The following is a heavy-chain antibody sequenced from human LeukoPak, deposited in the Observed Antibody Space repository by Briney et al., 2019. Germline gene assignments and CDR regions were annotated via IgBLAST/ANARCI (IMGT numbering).Heavy chain of an antibody. CDR2: IYHSGST. V-gene: IGHV4-38-2*01. CDR1: GYSISSGYY. D-gene: IGHD3-3*01. J-gene: IGHJ3*02. Sequence: SETLSFTCAVSGYSISSGYYWGWIRQPPGKGLEWIGSIYHSGSTYYNPSLKSRVTISVDTSKNQFSLKLSSVTAADTAVYYCASGTFWSGYYYYAFDIWGQGTMVTVSS. CDR3: ASGTFWSGYYYYAFDI.